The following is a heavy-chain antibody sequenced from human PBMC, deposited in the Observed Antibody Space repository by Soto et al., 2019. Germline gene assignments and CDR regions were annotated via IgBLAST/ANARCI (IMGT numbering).Heavy chain of an antibody. Sequence: SETLSLTCIVSGGSISSYYWSWIRQPPGKGLEWIAYTSYSGTTNYNPSLKSRVTISIATSKNQLSLKLSSVTAADTAVFYCARETGGSHPRYFDFWGQGTLVTVSS. CDR3: ARETGGSHPRYFDF. CDR1: GGSISSYY. V-gene: IGHV4-59*01. CDR2: TSYSGTT. J-gene: IGHJ4*02. D-gene: IGHD1-26*01.